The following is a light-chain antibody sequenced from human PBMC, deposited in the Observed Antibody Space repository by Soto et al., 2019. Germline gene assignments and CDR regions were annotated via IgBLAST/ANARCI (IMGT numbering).Light chain of an antibody. CDR1: RSVSSTY. V-gene: IGKV3D-20*01. Sequence: EIVLTQSPSTLSVSPGESVTLSCGASRSVSSTYLAWYQQKPGLAPRLLMYDVSKRATGIPDRFSGSGSGTHFTLTITRVEPEDFAVYYCPQYGNSPATFGQGTRLAI. J-gene: IGKJ5*01. CDR2: DVS. CDR3: PQYGNSPAT.